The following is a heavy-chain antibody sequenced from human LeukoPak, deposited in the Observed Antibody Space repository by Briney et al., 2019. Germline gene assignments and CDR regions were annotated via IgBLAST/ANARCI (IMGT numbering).Heavy chain of an antibody. J-gene: IGHJ5*02. CDR1: GGTFSSYA. D-gene: IGHD1-1*01. CDR2: IIPIFGTA. Sequence: SVKVSCKASGGTFSSYAMSWVRQAPGQGLEWMGGIIPIFGTANYAQKFQGRVTITADESTSTAYMELSSLRSEDTAVYYCARAMNLVGTYNWFDPWGQGTLVTVSS. CDR3: ARAMNLVGTYNWFDP. V-gene: IGHV1-69*13.